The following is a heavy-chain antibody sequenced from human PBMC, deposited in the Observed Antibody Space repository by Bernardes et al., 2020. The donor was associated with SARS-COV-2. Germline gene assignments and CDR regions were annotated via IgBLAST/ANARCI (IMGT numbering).Heavy chain of an antibody. CDR2: IYTSGIT. CDR3: ARDLPPGAGNAFDL. CDR1: GASINSPNYY. V-gene: IGHV4-31*03. D-gene: IGHD3-10*01. J-gene: IGHJ3*01. Sequence: SETLSLTCTVSGASINSPNYYWNWVRQLPGKGLEWIGYIYTSGITYYNPSLRSRITMSVDTSKNQFSLTLSSVTAADSAIYFCARDLPPGAGNAFDLWGQGTMVTVSS.